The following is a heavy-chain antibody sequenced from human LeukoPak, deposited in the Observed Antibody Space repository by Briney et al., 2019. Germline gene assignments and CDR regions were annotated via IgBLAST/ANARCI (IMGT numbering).Heavy chain of an antibody. V-gene: IGHV3-23*01. Sequence: PGGSLRLSCAASGFTFSSYGMHWVRQAPGKGLEWVSGISGSGGTTYYADSVEGRFTISRDSSKNTLYLQMNSLRAEDTAVYYCTKDALWFGELFPDHWGQGTLVTVSS. J-gene: IGHJ5*02. CDR1: GFTFSSYG. CDR2: ISGSGGTT. CDR3: TKDALWFGELFPDH. D-gene: IGHD3-10*01.